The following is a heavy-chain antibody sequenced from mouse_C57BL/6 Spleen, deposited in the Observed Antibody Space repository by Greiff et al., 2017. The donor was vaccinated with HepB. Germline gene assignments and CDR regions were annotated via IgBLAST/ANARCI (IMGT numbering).Heavy chain of an antibody. CDR2: IYPGSGST. Sequence: QVQLQPGAELMKPGASVKMSCKASGYTFTSYWITWVKQRPGQGLEWIGDIYPGSGSTNYNEKFKSKATLTVDTSSSTAYMQLSSLTSEDSAVYYCARKSYAMDYWGQGTSVTVSS. J-gene: IGHJ4*01. CDR3: ARKSYAMDY. V-gene: IGHV1-55*01. CDR1: GYTFTSYW.